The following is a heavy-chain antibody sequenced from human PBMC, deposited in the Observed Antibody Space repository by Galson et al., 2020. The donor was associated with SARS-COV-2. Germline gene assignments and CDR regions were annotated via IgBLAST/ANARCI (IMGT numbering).Heavy chain of an antibody. V-gene: IGHV3-23*01. J-gene: IGHJ6*02. Sequence: TGGSLRLSCAASGFTFSSYAMSWVRQAPGKGLEWVSAISGSGGSTYYADSVKGRFTISRDNSKNTLYLQMNSLRAEDTAVYYCAKEIEMSGYGDYPPVYYYYGMDVWGQGTTVTVSS. CDR1: GFTFSSYA. CDR2: ISGSGGST. CDR3: AKEIEMSGYGDYPPVYYYYGMDV. D-gene: IGHD4-17*01.